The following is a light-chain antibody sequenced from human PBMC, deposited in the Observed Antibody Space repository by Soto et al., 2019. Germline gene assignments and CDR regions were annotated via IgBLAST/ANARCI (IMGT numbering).Light chain of an antibody. J-gene: IGLJ3*02. CDR3: CSYAGSSPPHWV. V-gene: IGLV2-23*01. Sequence: QSALTQPASVSGSPGQSITISCTGTSSDVGSYNLVSWYQQHPGKAPKLMIYEGSKRPSGVSNRFSGSKSGNTASLTISGLQAEDESDYYCCSYAGSSPPHWVFGGRTKLTV. CDR2: EGS. CDR1: SSDVGSYNL.